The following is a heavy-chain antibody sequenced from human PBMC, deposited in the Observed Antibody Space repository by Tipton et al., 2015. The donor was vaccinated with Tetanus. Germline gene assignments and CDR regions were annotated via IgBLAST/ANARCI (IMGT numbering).Heavy chain of an antibody. CDR1: GGSVSSGSYF. CDR3: ARGARGYTYG. D-gene: IGHD5-18*01. V-gene: IGHV4-61*01. J-gene: IGHJ4*02. Sequence: TLSLTCTVSGGSVSSGSYFWSWIRQPPGKGLQWIGYIYYSGTTNYNPSLKSRVTISVDTSKNQFSLNLTSATAADTAVYYCARGARGYTYGWGQGTLVTVSS. CDR2: IYYSGTT.